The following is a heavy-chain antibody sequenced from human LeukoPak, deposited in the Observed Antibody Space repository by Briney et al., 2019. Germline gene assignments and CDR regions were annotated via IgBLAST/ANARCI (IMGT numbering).Heavy chain of an antibody. CDR2: ISSGASTM. Sequence: PGGSLRLSCAASGFMFSRFEMYWVRQAPGRGLEWVAYISSGASTMYYADSVKGRFTISRDDAKTSLFLQMNSLRAEDTAVYYCALLAVASDFDYWGQGTLVTVSS. CDR3: ALLAVASDFDY. D-gene: IGHD6-19*01. J-gene: IGHJ4*02. V-gene: IGHV3-48*03. CDR1: GFMFSRFE.